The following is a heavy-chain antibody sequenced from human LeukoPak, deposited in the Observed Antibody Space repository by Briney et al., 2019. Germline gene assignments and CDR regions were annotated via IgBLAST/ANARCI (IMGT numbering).Heavy chain of an antibody. V-gene: IGHV5-51*01. D-gene: IGHD3-22*01. CDR2: IYPGDSDT. CDR1: GYTFTNYW. CDR3: ATRPLRSSGYYFDY. Sequence: VESLKVSCKGSGYTFTNYWIGWVRQMPAKGLEYMGIIYPGDSDTRYSPSFQGQVTISVDKSISTAYLQWSSLKASDTAMYYCATRPLRSSGYYFDYWVQGTLVTVSS. J-gene: IGHJ4*02.